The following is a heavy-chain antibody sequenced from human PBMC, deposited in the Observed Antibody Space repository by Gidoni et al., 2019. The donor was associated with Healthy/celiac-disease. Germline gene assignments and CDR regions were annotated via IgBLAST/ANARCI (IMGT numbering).Heavy chain of an antibody. CDR3: AISSGYYHYFDY. V-gene: IGHV4-34*01. Sequence: QVQLQQWGAGLLKPSETLSLTCAVYGGSSCGYYWSWIRQPPGKGLEWIGEINHSGSTNYNPSLKSRVTISVDTSKNQFSLKLSSVTAADTAVYYCAISSGYYHYFDYWGQGTLVTVSS. CDR1: GGSSCGYY. CDR2: INHSGST. J-gene: IGHJ4*02. D-gene: IGHD3-22*01.